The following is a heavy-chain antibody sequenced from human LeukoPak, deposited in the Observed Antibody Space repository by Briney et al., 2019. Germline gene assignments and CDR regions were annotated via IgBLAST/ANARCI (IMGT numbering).Heavy chain of an antibody. D-gene: IGHD2-15*01. Sequence: GGSLRLSCAASGFTFSSYGMSWVRQAPGKGLEWVGFIRSKAYGGTTKNAASVKGRFTISRDDSRSIAYLQMNNLRTEDAAIYYCAKAPVTSCRGAFCYPLDSWGQGTLVTVSS. CDR3: AKAPVTSCRGAFCYPLDS. CDR2: IRSKAYGGTT. V-gene: IGHV3-49*04. CDR1: GFTFSSYG. J-gene: IGHJ4*02.